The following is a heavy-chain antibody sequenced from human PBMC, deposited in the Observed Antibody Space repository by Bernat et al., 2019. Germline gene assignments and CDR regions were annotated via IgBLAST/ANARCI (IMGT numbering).Heavy chain of an antibody. J-gene: IGHJ3*01. CDR1: GYNFIGYY. D-gene: IGHD4-17*01. V-gene: IGHV1-2*06. CDR3: ARPYGDYFYGAFDL. Sequence: QVQLVQSGAEVKKPGASVKVSCKASGYNFIGYYLHWVRQAPGQGLEWMGRINPRSGATNYALKFQGRVTMTRDTSIGSAYMELTGLRSDDTAVYFCARPYGDYFYGAFDLWGQGTLVIVSS. CDR2: INPRSGAT.